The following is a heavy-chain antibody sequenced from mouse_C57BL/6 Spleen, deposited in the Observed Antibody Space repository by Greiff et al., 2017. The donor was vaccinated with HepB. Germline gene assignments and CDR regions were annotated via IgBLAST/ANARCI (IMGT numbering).Heavy chain of an antibody. D-gene: IGHD2-12*01. Sequence: QVQLQQPGAELVRPGTSVKLSCKASGYTFTSYWMHWVKQRPGQGLEWIGVIDPSDSYTNYNQKFKGKATLTVDTSSSTAYMQLSSLTSEDSAVYYCADLYRDYWGQGTTLTVSS. CDR3: ADLYRDY. V-gene: IGHV1-59*01. CDR1: GYTFTSYW. CDR2: IDPSDSYT. J-gene: IGHJ2*01.